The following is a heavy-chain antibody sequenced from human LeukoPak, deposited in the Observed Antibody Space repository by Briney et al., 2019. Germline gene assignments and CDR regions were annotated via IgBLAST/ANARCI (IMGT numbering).Heavy chain of an antibody. CDR2: INPSGGST. Sequence: GASVKVSCKASGYTFTSYYMHWVRQAPGQGLEWMGIINPSGGSTSYAQKFQGRDTMTRDTSTSTVYMELSSLRSEDTAVYYCARTAVKTYYYDSSGRTNDAFDIWGQGTMVTVSS. CDR3: ARTAVKTYYYDSSGRTNDAFDI. D-gene: IGHD3-22*01. CDR1: GYTFTSYY. J-gene: IGHJ3*02. V-gene: IGHV1-46*01.